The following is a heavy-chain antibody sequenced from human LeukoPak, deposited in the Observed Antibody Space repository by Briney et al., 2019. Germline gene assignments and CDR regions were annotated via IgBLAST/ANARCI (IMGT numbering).Heavy chain of an antibody. J-gene: IGHJ6*03. Sequence: ASVKVSCKASGYTFTSYGISWVRQAPGQGLEWMGWISAYNGNTNYAQKFQGRVTITRNTSISTAYMELSSLRSEDTAVYYCARAKYYDFWSGYYDLGRDYYYYYMDVWGKGTTVTVSS. V-gene: IGHV1-18*01. CDR2: ISAYNGNT. CDR1: GYTFTSYG. CDR3: ARAKYYDFWSGYYDLGRDYYYYYMDV. D-gene: IGHD3-3*01.